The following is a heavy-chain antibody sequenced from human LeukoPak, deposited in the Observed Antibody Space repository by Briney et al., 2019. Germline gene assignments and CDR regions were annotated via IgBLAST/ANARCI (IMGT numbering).Heavy chain of an antibody. CDR3: AKLAKYFYGWETYYFFEH. CDR1: GFTFTKYW. CDR2: IKQDRSEK. Sequence: GGSLRLSCAASGFTFTKYWMSWVRQAPGKGLELVANIKQDRSEKYYVDSVKGRFTISRDNAKNSLYLQMNSLRVEDTAVYYCAKLAKYFYGWETYYFFEHWGQGTPVTASS. J-gene: IGHJ4*02. D-gene: IGHD3-10*01. V-gene: IGHV3-7*01.